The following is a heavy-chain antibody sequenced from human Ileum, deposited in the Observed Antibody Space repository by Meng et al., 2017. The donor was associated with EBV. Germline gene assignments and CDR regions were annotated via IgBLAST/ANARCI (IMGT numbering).Heavy chain of an antibody. CDR1: GGSISSYY. CDR2: IYYSGST. CDR3: ARGGWSLDY. J-gene: IGHJ4*02. D-gene: IGHD2-15*01. Sequence: VQRQELRPGLAKPSETLSLTCTVSGGSISSYYWSWIRQPPGKGLEWIGYIYYSGSTNYNPSLKSRVTISVDTSKNQFSLNLSSVTAADTAVYYCARGGWSLDYWGQGTLVTVSS. V-gene: IGHV4-59*08.